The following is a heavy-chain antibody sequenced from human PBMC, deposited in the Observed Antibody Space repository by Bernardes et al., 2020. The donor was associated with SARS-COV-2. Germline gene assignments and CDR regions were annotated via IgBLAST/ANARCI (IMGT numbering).Heavy chain of an antibody. Sequence: SETLSLTCTVSGGSISSYYWSWIRQPPGKGLEWIGYIYYSGSTNYNPSLKSRVTISVDTSKNQFSLKVSSVTAADTAVYYCARSDYYDSSGTLNYGMDVWGQGTTVTVSS. V-gene: IGHV4-59*01. CDR2: IYYSGST. D-gene: IGHD3-22*01. CDR3: ARSDYYDSSGTLNYGMDV. J-gene: IGHJ6*02. CDR1: GGSISSYY.